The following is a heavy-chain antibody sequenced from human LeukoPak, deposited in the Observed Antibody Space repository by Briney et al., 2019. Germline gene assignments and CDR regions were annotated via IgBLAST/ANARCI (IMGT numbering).Heavy chain of an antibody. CDR2: ISVSGGST. D-gene: IGHD6-13*01. V-gene: IGHV3-23*01. CDR3: ARDRCGYSSTCPFDY. CDR1: GFTFSSYA. J-gene: IGHJ4*02. Sequence: PGGSLRLSCAASGFTFSSYAMSWVRQAPGKGLEWVSAISVSGGSTYYPDSVKGRFTISRDNSKNTLHLQMNSLRAEDTAVYYCARDRCGYSSTCPFDYWGQGTLVTVSS.